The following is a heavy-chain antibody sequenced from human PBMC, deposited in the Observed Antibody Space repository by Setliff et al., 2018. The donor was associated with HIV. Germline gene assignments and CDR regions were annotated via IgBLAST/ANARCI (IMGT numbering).Heavy chain of an antibody. D-gene: IGHD7-27*01. CDR2: IYYSGST. J-gene: IGHJ3*02. Sequence: TLSLTCTVSGDSINSGNSYWTWIRRRPGKGLEWIGYIYYSGSTNYNPSLKSRVIISVDSSKNQFFLNLTSVTAADTAMYYCARVSQDLLGAFDIWGQGTLVTVSS. CDR1: GDSINSGNSY. V-gene: IGHV4-31*03. CDR3: ARVSQDLLGAFDI.